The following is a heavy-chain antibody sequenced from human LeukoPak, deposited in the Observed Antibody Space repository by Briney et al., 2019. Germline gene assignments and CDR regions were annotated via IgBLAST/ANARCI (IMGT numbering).Heavy chain of an antibody. CDR3: AKDPRPGYNSLYAFDI. CDR2: ISGSSGNT. D-gene: IGHD5-24*01. Sequence: GGSLRLSCAASGFTFSSYAMNWVRQTPGKGLEWVSGISGSSGNTYYADSMKGRFTISRDNSKNTLYLQMNSLRAEDTAVYYRAKDPRPGYNSLYAFDIWGQGTMVTVSS. J-gene: IGHJ3*02. CDR1: GFTFSSYA. V-gene: IGHV3-23*01.